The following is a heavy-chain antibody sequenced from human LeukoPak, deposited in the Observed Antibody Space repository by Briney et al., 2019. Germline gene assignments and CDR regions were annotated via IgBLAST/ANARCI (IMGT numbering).Heavy chain of an antibody. CDR2: ISGSGGGT. CDR3: ATQPDFWSGYSDDY. J-gene: IGHJ4*02. V-gene: IGHV3-23*01. D-gene: IGHD3-3*01. Sequence: GGSLRLSCAASGFTFSSYAMSWVRQAPGKGLEWVSAISGSGGGTYYADSVKGRFTISRDNSKNTLYLQMNSLRAEDTAVYYCATQPDFWSGYSDDYWGQGTLVTVSS. CDR1: GFTFSSYA.